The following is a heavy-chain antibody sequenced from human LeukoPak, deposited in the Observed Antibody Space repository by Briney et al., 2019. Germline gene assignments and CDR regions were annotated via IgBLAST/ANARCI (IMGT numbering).Heavy chain of an antibody. CDR1: GYTFTVYY. Sequence: ASVKVSCKASGYTFTVYYMHWVRQAPGQGLEWMGWINPNSGGTNYAQKFQGRVTMTRAPSISTAYMELSRLRSEDPAVNSFARGVPFCEDNSGYPEYYFDYWGQGTKVTVSS. CDR2: INPNSGGT. CDR3: ARGVPFCEDNSGYPEYYFDY. J-gene: IGHJ4*02. V-gene: IGHV1-2*02. D-gene: IGHD3-22*01.